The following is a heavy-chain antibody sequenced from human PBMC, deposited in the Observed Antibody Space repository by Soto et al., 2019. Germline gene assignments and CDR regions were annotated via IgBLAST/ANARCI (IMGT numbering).Heavy chain of an antibody. D-gene: IGHD1-1*01. CDR2: IYYSGST. CDR1: GGSISSYY. V-gene: IGHV4-59*01. J-gene: IGHJ6*02. CDR3: ARMEGLNYYYGMDV. Sequence: SETLSLTCTVSGGSISSYYWSWIRQPPGKGLEWIGYIYYSGSTNYYPSLKKRVTISVETATNQFSQTLSSVTAADAAVYYCARMEGLNYYYGMDVWGQGTMVTVSS.